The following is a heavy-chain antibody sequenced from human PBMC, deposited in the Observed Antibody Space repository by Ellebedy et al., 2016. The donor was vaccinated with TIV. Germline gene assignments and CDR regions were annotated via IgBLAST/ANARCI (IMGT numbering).Heavy chain of an antibody. CDR1: GGSISSGGSY. D-gene: IGHD2-2*01. CDR2: INHSGST. CDR3: ARVIRLCSSTSWQQCNYMDV. Sequence: GSLRLXXTVSGGSISSGGSYWSWIRQPPGKGLEWIGEINHSGSTNYNPSLKSRVTISVDTSKNQFSLKLSSVTAADTAVYYCARVIRLCSSTSWQQCNYMDVWGKGTTVTVSS. J-gene: IGHJ6*03. V-gene: IGHV4-39*07.